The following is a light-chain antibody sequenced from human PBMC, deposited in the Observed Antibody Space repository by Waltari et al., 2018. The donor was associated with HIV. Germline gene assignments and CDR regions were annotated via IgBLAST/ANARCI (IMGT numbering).Light chain of an antibody. CDR2: SNT. J-gene: IGLJ3*02. CDR3: AVWDGRLNGV. CDR1: VSNIAINS. Sequence: QSVLTQPPSASATPGQRVIISCSGSVSNIAINSVNWYQQFPGMAPKLLIYSNTPRPSGVPDRFSASKSGTSASLAVNGLQSDDEADYYCAVWDGRLNGVFGGGTKLTVL. V-gene: IGLV1-44*01.